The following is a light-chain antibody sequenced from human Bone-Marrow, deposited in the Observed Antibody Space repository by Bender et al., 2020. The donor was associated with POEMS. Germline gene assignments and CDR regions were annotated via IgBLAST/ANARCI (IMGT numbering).Light chain of an antibody. V-gene: IGLV3-1*01. CDR2: QDN. CDR3: QTYGSTSVV. J-gene: IGLJ2*01. CDR1: NLGDKY. Sequence: SYELTQPPSVSVSPGQTASISCSGDNLGDKYVSWYQQKPGQSPLLLISQDNKRPSGIPERFSGSNSGNTATLTISGTQAMDEADYYSQTYGSTSVVFGGGTRLTVL.